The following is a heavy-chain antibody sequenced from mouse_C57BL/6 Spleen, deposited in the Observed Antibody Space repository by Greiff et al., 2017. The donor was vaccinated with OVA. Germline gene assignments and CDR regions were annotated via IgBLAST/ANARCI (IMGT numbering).Heavy chain of an antibody. V-gene: IGHV1-62-2*01. CDR3: ARHEERENWDVGFAY. Sequence: QVQLQQSGAELVKPGASVKLSCKASGYTFTEYTIHWVKQRSGQGLEWIGWFYPGSGSTKYNEKFTDKATLTADKSSSTVYMELSRLTSEDSAVYFSARHEERENWDVGFAYWGQGTLVTVSA. J-gene: IGHJ3*01. D-gene: IGHD4-1*01. CDR2: FYPGSGST. CDR1: GYTFTEYT.